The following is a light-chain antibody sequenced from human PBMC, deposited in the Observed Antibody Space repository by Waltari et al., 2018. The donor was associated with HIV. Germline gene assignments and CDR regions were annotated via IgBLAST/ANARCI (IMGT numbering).Light chain of an antibody. CDR2: AAS. CDR3: QKYDRVPLT. V-gene: IGKV1-27*01. Sequence: DIQMTQSPSSLSASVRDRVTITCRASQDINNCLAWYQQKPGKVPKLLLYAASTLQSVVPSRFSGSASGTDFTLTISSLQPEDVATYYCQKYDRVPLTFGGGTKVEIK. CDR1: QDINNC. J-gene: IGKJ4*01.